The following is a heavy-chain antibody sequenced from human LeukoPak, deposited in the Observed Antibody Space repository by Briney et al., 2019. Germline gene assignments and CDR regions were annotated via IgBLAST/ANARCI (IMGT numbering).Heavy chain of an antibody. D-gene: IGHD3-3*01. CDR2: ISAYNGNT. Sequence: GASVRVSXKASGYTFTSYGISWVRQAPEQGLEWMGWISAYNGNTNYAQKLQGRVTMTTDTSTSTAYMELRSLRSDDTAVYYCARIAYYDFWSGSHAHFDYWGQGTLVTVSS. J-gene: IGHJ4*02. V-gene: IGHV1-18*01. CDR1: GYTFTSYG. CDR3: ARIAYYDFWSGSHAHFDY.